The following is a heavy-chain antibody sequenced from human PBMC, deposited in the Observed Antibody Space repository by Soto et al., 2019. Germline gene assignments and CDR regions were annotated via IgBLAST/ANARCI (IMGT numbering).Heavy chain of an antibody. J-gene: IGHJ4*02. D-gene: IGHD7-27*01. V-gene: IGHV1-46*03. Sequence: HVQLVQSGAEVKKPGASVNISCKASGYTFTSYYMHWVRQAPGQGLEWVGTINPGGGSTTYAQQVQGRVTMTRDTSTSTVYMELSSLISEDTAVYHCARAQAWGMHDYWGQGTLVTVSS. CDR1: GYTFTSYY. CDR3: ARAQAWGMHDY. CDR2: INPGGGST.